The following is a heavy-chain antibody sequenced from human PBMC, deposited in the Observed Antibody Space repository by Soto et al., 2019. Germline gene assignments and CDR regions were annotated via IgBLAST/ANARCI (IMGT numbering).Heavy chain of an antibody. J-gene: IGHJ5*02. CDR1: GGSISSGGYS. CDR3: ASRYYDILTGSHWFDP. D-gene: IGHD3-9*01. V-gene: IGHV4-30-2*01. Sequence: QLQLQESGSGLVKPSQTLSLTCAVSGGSISSGGYSWSRIRQPPGKGLEWIGYIYHSGSTYYNPSLKSRVTISVDRSKNQFSLKLSSVTAADTAVYYCASRYYDILTGSHWFDPWGQGTLVTVSS. CDR2: IYHSGST.